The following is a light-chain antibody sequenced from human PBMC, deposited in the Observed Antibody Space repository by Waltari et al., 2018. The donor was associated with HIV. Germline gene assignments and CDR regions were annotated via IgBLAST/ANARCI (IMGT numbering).Light chain of an antibody. Sequence: SSDLTQDPAVSVALGQTVRITCQGDSLRTYYAAWYRQQPGQAPILVIFNGNIRPSGIPDRFSGSASGNTASLTITGALAEDEADYYCGSRDRTGSSYVFGPGTEVTV. V-gene: IGLV3-19*01. CDR1: SLRTYY. CDR3: GSRDRTGSSYV. J-gene: IGLJ1*01. CDR2: NGN.